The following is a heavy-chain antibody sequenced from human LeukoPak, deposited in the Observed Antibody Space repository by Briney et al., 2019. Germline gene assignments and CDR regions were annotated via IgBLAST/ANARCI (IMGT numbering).Heavy chain of an antibody. CDR1: GITLSNYA. J-gene: IGHJ4*02. D-gene: IGHD3-22*01. CDR3: AKRGVVIRVILVGFHKEAYYFDS. Sequence: GSLRLSCAVSGITLSNYAMTWVRQAPGKGLEWVAGISGSGGGTNYADSVKGRFTISRDNSKNTLYLQMNNLRVDDTAVYFYAKRGVVIRVILVGFHKEAYYFDSWGQGALVTVSS. CDR2: ISGSGGGT. V-gene: IGHV3-23*01.